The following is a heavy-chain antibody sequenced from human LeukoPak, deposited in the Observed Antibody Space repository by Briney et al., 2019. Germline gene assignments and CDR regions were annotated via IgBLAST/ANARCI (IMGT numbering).Heavy chain of an antibody. D-gene: IGHD3-16*02. Sequence: SRALSLTCTVSGGSISSGGYYWSWIRQHPGKGLEWIGYIYYSGSTYYNPSLKSRVTISVDTSKNQFSLKLSSGTAADTAVYYCARENVWGSYRYLDYWGQGTLVTVSS. J-gene: IGHJ4*02. CDR1: GGSISSGGYY. CDR3: ARENVWGSYRYLDY. CDR2: IYYSGST. V-gene: IGHV4-31*03.